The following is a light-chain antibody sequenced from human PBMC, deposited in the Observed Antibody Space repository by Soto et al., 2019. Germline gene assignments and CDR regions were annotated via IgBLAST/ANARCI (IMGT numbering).Light chain of an antibody. V-gene: IGKV1-5*03. Sequence: DIQMTQSPSTLSASVGDRVTITCRASQSISTWLAWYQQKPGKAPQLLIYQASSLESGVPSRFRGSGSGTEFTLTISSLQPDDFATYYCQQYNRYWTFGQGTKVEIK. CDR3: QQYNRYWT. J-gene: IGKJ1*01. CDR1: QSISTW. CDR2: QAS.